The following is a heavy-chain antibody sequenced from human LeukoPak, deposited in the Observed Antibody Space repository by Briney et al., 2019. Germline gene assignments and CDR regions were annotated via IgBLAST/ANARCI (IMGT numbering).Heavy chain of an antibody. J-gene: IGHJ6*03. CDR3: ARITYANYYGSGSYIYYYYYMDV. CDR2: IYYSGST. Sequence: PSETLSLTCSVSGAFIRSSDYYWGWIRQPPGRGLEWIGSIYYSGSTYYKPSLKSRVTISVDTSKSQFSLRLTSVTAADTAVYYCARITYANYYGSGSYIYYYYYMDVWGKGTTVTVSS. V-gene: IGHV4-39*07. D-gene: IGHD3-10*01. CDR1: GAFIRSSDYY.